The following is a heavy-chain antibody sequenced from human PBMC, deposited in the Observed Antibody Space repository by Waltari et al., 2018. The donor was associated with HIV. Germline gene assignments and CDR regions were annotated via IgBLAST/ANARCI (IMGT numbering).Heavy chain of an antibody. Sequence: EVHLVESGGGLVKPGGSLRVSCTVSGFTFINALMSWVLQAPGKGVEWLCRIKSKNDGGTIDYAAPVKDRFTILRDDSKHTLYLEMSSLKIEDTGIYYCVTDAVAVPLDTAYWGQGTLVTVSS. V-gene: IGHV3-15*01. CDR2: IKSKNDGGTI. J-gene: IGHJ4*02. D-gene: IGHD2-21*01. CDR1: GFTFINAL. CDR3: VTDAVAVPLDTAY.